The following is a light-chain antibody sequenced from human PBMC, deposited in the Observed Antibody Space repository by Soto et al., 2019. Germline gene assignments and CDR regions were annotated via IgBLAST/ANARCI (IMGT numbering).Light chain of an antibody. Sequence: EIVLTQSPGTQSLSPGERAILSCRASQSVRGSYLAWYQQKPGQAPRLLLYGASTRVDGIPDRFSGGGSGTDFSLTISSLEPEDFAVYYCQQYGSSPVTFGGGTKVEIK. CDR1: QSVRGSY. J-gene: IGKJ4*01. CDR3: QQYGSSPVT. V-gene: IGKV3-20*01. CDR2: GAS.